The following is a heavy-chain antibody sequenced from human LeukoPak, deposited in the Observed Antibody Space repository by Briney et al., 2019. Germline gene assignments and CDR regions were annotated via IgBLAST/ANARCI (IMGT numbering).Heavy chain of an antibody. CDR1: GGSLSSSSYY. Sequence: SETLSLTCTVSGGSLSSSSYYWGWIRQPPGKGLEWIGSIYYSGSTYYNPSLKSRVTISVDTSKNQFSLKLSSVTAADTAVYYCARPDYGGNYDYWGQGTLVTVSS. V-gene: IGHV4-39*01. J-gene: IGHJ4*02. CDR2: IYYSGST. CDR3: ARPDYGGNYDY. D-gene: IGHD4-23*01.